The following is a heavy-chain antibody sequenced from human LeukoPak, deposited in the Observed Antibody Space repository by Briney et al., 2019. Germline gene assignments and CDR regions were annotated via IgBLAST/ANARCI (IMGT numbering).Heavy chain of an antibody. CDR1: GFTFSDYY. J-gene: IGHJ4*02. V-gene: IGHV3-11*01. CDR3: ASFRLSQGRPFDY. D-gene: IGHD6-19*01. Sequence: PGGSLRLSCAASGFTFSDYYMSWIRQAPGKGLEWVSYISSSGSTIYYADSVKGRFTISRDNAKNSLYLQMNSLRAEDTAVYYCASFRLSQGRPFDYWGQGTLVTVSS. CDR2: ISSSGSTI.